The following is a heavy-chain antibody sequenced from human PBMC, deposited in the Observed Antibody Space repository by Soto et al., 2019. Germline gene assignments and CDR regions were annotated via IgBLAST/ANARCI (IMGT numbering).Heavy chain of an antibody. CDR1: GFTFSGSA. J-gene: IGHJ4*02. Sequence: EVQLVESGGGLVQPGGSLKLSCAASGFTFSGSAMHWVRQASGKGLEWVSRIRSKANSYATAYAASVKGRFTISRDDSKNTAYLQMNSLKTEDTAVYYCTRPSGSYPGDYWGQGTLVTVSS. CDR3: TRPSGSYPGDY. CDR2: IRSKANSYAT. V-gene: IGHV3-73*01. D-gene: IGHD1-26*01.